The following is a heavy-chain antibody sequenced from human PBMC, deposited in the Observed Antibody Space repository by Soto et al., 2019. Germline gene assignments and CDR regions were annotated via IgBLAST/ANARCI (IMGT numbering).Heavy chain of an antibody. Sequence: ASVKVSCKASGYTFTSYYMHWVRQAPGQGLEWMGWINPNSGGTNYAQKFQGRVTMTRDTSISTAYMELSRLRSDDTAVYYCARSLLDSYYFDYWGQGTLVTVSS. CDR2: INPNSGGT. J-gene: IGHJ4*02. D-gene: IGHD1-1*01. CDR3: ARSLLDSYYFDY. V-gene: IGHV1-2*02. CDR1: GYTFTSYY.